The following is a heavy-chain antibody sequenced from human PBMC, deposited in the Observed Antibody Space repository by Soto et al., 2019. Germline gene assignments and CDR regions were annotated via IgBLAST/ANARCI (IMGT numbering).Heavy chain of an antibody. CDR1: GYSFTSYW. J-gene: IGHJ6*02. Sequence: DSLTISFKGSGYSFTSYWIGLVRQMPGKGLEWMGIIYPGDSDTRYSPSFQGQVTISADKSISTAYLQWSSLKASDTAMYYCAAEPYISSYYYGMDVWAQGTKVTVAS. V-gene: IGHV5-51*01. D-gene: IGHD6-13*01. CDR2: IYPGDSDT. CDR3: AAEPYISSYYYGMDV.